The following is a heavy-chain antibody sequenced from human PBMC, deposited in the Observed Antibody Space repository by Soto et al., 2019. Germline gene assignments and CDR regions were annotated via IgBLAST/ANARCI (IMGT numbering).Heavy chain of an antibody. V-gene: IGHV1-18*01. J-gene: IGHJ4*02. Sequence: ASVKVSCKASGYTFTSYTVSWVRQAPGQGLEWVGWIGPSSGNTDSARNLQVRVTMTTDTSTSTAYMELRSLRSDDTAVYYCARDTGNFFDYWGQGTLVTVSS. CDR2: IGPSSGNT. CDR3: ARDTGNFFDY. CDR1: GYTFTSYT.